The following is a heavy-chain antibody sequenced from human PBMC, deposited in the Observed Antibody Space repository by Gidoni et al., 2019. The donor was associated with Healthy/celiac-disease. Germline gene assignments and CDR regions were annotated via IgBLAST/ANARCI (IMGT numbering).Heavy chain of an antibody. V-gene: IGHV4-31*03. J-gene: IGHJ5*02. CDR2: IYYSGST. D-gene: IGHD4-17*01. CDR1: GVSISSGGYY. CDR3: ARDHYGDYGGDWFDP. Sequence: QVQLQESGPGLVTPSQTLSLTCTVSGVSISSGGYYWSWIRQHPGKGLEWIGYIYYSGSTYYNPSLKSRVTISVDTSKNQFSLKLSSVTAADTAVYYCARDHYGDYGGDWFDPWGQGTLVTVSS.